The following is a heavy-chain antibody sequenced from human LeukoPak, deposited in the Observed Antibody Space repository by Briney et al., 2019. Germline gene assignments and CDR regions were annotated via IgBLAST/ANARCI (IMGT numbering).Heavy chain of an antibody. CDR2: INIDGSST. J-gene: IGHJ3*01. CDR3: ARDFLHLGG. V-gene: IGHV3-74*01. D-gene: IGHD3-16*01. Sequence: PGGSLRLSCAASGFTFSSYEMNWVRQAPGKGLVWVSRINIDGSSTSYVDSVKGRFTISRDNTKNTLYLQMNSLRAEDTAVYYCARDFLHLGGWGQGTMVTVSS. CDR1: GFTFSSYE.